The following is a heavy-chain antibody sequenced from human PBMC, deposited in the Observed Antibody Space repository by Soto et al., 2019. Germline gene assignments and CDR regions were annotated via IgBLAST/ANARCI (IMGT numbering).Heavy chain of an antibody. D-gene: IGHD3-3*01. CDR1: GDSITSSDW. J-gene: IGHJ4*02. CDR2: IHHSGPT. Sequence: PSETLSLTCKVSGDSITSSDWWSWVRQTPGKGLEWIAEIHHSGPTNFNPSLKSRVNITIDNSKNQFSLRLSSVTAADTAVYYCARVYDFWSGYYFDYWGQGTLVTVSS. CDR3: ARVYDFWSGYYFDY. V-gene: IGHV4-4*02.